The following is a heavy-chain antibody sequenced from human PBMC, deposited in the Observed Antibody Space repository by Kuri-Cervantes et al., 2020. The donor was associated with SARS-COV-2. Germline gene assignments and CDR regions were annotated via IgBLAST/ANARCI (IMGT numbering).Heavy chain of an antibody. CDR2: ISGSDAST. CDR3: ARDSYYYGSV. V-gene: IGHV3-23*01. D-gene: IGHD3-10*01. J-gene: IGHJ4*02. CDR1: GFTFSSYA. Sequence: GESLKISCAASGFTFSSYALIWVRQAPGKGLEWVSAISGSDASTYYADSVKGRFTISRDNAKNSLYLQMNSLRDEDTAVYYCARDSYYYGSVWGQGTLVTVSS.